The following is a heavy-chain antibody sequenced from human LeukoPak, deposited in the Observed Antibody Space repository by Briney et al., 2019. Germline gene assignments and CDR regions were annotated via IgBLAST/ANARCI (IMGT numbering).Heavy chain of an antibody. CDR3: ARSYEYGSGSYYKVEYFDY. D-gene: IGHD3-10*01. V-gene: IGHV4-34*01. J-gene: IGHJ4*02. Sequence: SETLSLTCAVYGGSFSGYYWSWIRQPPGKGLEWIGEINHSGSTNYNPSLKSRVTISVDTSKNQFSLKLSSVTAADTAVYYCARSYEYGSGSYYKVEYFDYWGQGTLVTVSS. CDR1: GGSFSGYY. CDR2: INHSGST.